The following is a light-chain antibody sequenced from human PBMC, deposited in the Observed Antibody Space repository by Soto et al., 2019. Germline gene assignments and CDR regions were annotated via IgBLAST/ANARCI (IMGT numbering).Light chain of an antibody. CDR1: QNIRND. CDR3: QQSYNIQELT. CDR2: GTA. V-gene: IGKV1-39*01. J-gene: IGKJ4*01. Sequence: DIQMSKSPGSLCASVGDRVAITCRASQNIRNDLNLYKQKTGKGRRVLIYGTASLQSGVPAKFSGSGGGTNYPLPINSQQPEDYATYYCQQSYNIQELTFGGGTQVEIK.